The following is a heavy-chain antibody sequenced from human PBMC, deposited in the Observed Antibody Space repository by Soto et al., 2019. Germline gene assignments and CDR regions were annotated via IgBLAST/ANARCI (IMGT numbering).Heavy chain of an antibody. D-gene: IGHD3-3*01. Sequence: SETLSLTGSVSGGSISGSYWSWIRQSPGKGLEWLVYCYYTGITSYSPSLRSRVSISVDTSKNEFSLRLSSLTASYTALYFCARSVPVPGAHSDYRGQGTQVTVSP. V-gene: IGHV4-59*01. CDR2: CYYTGIT. CDR3: ARSVPVPGAHSDY. CDR1: GGSISGSY. J-gene: IGHJ4*02.